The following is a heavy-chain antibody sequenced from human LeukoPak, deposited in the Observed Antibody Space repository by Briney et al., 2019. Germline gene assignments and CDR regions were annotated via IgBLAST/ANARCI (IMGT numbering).Heavy chain of an antibody. J-gene: IGHJ4*02. CDR3: ARDPSNTVGRNIYFDY. CDR1: GFAFNKYG. Sequence: ASVKVSCKASGFAFNKYGFSWVRQAPGQGPEWLGGISAYDGRTNYAQNLQGRLTLTTDTSTTTAYMELRSLTSDDTAVYYCARDPSNTVGRNIYFDYWGQGTLVTVSS. CDR2: ISAYDGRT. V-gene: IGHV1-18*01. D-gene: IGHD1-14*01.